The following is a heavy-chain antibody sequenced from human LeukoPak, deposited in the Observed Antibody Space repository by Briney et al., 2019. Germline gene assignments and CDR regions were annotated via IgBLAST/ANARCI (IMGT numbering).Heavy chain of an antibody. V-gene: IGHV5-51*01. CDR2: IYPGDSDT. CDR1: GYSFTTYW. D-gene: IGHD3-22*01. CDR3: ARRAYYYDSPGPVFDY. Sequence: GESLKISCKGSGYSFTTYWIGWVRQMPGKGLEWMGIIYPGDSDTTYSPSFQGQVTISADKSFSTAYLQWSSLKASDTAMYYCARRAYYYDSPGPVFDYWGQGTLVTVSS. J-gene: IGHJ4*02.